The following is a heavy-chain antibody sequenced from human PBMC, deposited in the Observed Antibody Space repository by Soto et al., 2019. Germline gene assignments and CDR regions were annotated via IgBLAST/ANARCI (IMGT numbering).Heavy chain of an antibody. D-gene: IGHD2-21*02. Sequence: QAGGSLRLSCAASGFTFRSYGMHWVRQAPGKGLEWVAVIWDDGRNKYYADSVKGRFTISRDNPKNTLYLQMNSLRVEDTAVYHRARTGGAYCGGDCLYGFDIWGQGTMVTVSS. J-gene: IGHJ3*02. CDR2: IWDDGRNK. V-gene: IGHV3-33*01. CDR3: ARTGGAYCGGDCLYGFDI. CDR1: GFTFRSYG.